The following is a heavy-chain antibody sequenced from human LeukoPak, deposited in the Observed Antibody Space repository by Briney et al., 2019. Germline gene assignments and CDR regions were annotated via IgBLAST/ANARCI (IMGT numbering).Heavy chain of an antibody. J-gene: IGHJ6*03. V-gene: IGHV4-59*01. Sequence: PSETLSLTCTGSVGSISSYYWRWIRQPPWKGLEGVGYIYYSGSTNYNPSLKSRVTISVDTSKNQFSLKLSSVTAEDTAVYYCAKTYYDILTGYGGPYYMDVWGKGTTVTVSS. CDR1: VGSISSYY. CDR3: AKTYYDILTGYGGPYYMDV. CDR2: IYYSGST. D-gene: IGHD3-9*01.